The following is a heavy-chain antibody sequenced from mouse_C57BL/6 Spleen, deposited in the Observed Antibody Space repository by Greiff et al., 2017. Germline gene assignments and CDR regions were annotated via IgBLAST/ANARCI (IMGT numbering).Heavy chain of an antibody. V-gene: IGHV1-72*01. D-gene: IGHD1-1*01. J-gene: IGHJ4*01. CDR3: AREGITAVVATRDAMDY. CDR1: GYTFTSYW. CDR2: IDPNSGGT. Sequence: QVQLQQPGAELVKPGASVKLSCKASGYTFTSYWMHWVKQRPGRGLEWIGRIDPNSGGTKYNEKFKSKATLTVDKPFSTAYMQLSSLTSEDSAVYYCAREGITAVVATRDAMDYWGQGTSVTVSS.